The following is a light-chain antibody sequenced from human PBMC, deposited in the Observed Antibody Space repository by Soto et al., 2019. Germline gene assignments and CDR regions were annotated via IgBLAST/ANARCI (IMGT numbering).Light chain of an antibody. J-gene: IGKJ1*01. CDR3: QQYKSYWT. CDR2: EAS. V-gene: IGKV1-5*03. Sequence: DIQMTQSPATLFASVGDSVTITGRASQSISNWLAWYQQKPGKAPKLLIHEASNSQSGVPSTLSGGGSGTDFTLTITSLQPEDFATYYCQQYKSYWTFGQGTKVDIK. CDR1: QSISNW.